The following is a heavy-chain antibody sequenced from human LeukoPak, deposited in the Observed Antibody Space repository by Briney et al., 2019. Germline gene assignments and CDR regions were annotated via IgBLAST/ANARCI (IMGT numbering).Heavy chain of an antibody. CDR2: ISGSDGST. Sequence: SGGSLRLSCAASGFTFSSYAMSWVRQAPGKGLEWVSGISGSDGSTNYADSVKGRFTISRDNAKKSLYLQMNSLRADDTAVYYCARDGWDHDTSTGYYMFFYFDYWGQGTLVTVSS. D-gene: IGHD3-9*01. V-gene: IGHV3-23*01. J-gene: IGHJ4*02. CDR1: GFTFSSYA. CDR3: ARDGWDHDTSTGYYMFFYFDY.